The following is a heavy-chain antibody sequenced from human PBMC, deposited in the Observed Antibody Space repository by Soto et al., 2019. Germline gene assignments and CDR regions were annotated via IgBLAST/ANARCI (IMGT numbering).Heavy chain of an antibody. D-gene: IGHD2-15*01. Sequence: PGGSLRLSCAASGFTFSSYGMHWVRQAPGKGLEWVAVIWYDGSNKYYADSVKGRFTISRDNSKNTLYLQMNSLRAEDTAVYFCVRDGYCSGGSCYSVPVFDYWGQGTLGTVSS. CDR1: GFTFSSYG. CDR2: IWYDGSNK. CDR3: VRDGYCSGGSCYSVPVFDY. V-gene: IGHV3-33*01. J-gene: IGHJ4*02.